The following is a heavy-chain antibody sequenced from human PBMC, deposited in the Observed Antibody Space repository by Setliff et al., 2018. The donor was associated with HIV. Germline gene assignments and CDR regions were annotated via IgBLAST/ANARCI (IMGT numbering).Heavy chain of an antibody. CDR3: ARTPFVGTGLVTYWFDP. CDR1: GYSISRGYY. CDR2: IYHSGST. Sequence: SETLSLTCVVSGYSISRGYYWGWIRQPPGKGLEWIGSIYHSGSTYYNPSLKSRVSISVDTSKNQFSLKLTSVTAADRAVYYCARTPFVGTGLVTYWFDPWGQGTLVTVSS. V-gene: IGHV4-38-2*01. J-gene: IGHJ5*02. D-gene: IGHD1-26*01.